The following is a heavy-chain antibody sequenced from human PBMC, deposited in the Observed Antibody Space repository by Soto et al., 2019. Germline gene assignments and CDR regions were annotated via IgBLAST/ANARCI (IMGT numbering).Heavy chain of an antibody. CDR2: ISRDGGTK. J-gene: IGHJ4*02. D-gene: IGHD2-8*02. Sequence: QVQLVESGGGVVQPGRSLRLSCAVSGVTVSTYGMHWVRQDPGKGLEWVAVISRDGGTKYYADSVKGRFTISRDNSRNTLFLEMNSLRGDDMAVYYCTGEVASGYGGQGTLVTVSS. CDR3: TGEVASGY. V-gene: IGHV3-30*03. CDR1: GVTVSTYG.